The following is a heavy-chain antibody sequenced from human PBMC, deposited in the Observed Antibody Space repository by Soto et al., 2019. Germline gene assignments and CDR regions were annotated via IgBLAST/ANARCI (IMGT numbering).Heavy chain of an antibody. CDR2: ISYDGSNK. Sequence: GGSLRLSCAASGFTFSSYGMHWVRQAPGKGLEWVAVISYDGSNKYYADSVKGRFTISRDNSKNTLYLQINSLRTEDTAVYYCAANFDYRGQGTLVTVSS. CDR1: GFTFSSYG. V-gene: IGHV3-30*03. J-gene: IGHJ4*02. CDR3: AANFDY.